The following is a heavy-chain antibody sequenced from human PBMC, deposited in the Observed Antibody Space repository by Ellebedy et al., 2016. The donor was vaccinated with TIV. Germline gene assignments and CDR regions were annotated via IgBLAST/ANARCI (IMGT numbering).Heavy chain of an antibody. CDR2: IYYIWIT. J-gene: IGHJ4*02. CDR1: GGSISTFY. D-gene: IGHD4-23*01. V-gene: IGHV4-59*01. CDR3: AAYYGGRFDY. Sequence: MPSETLSLTCNVSGGSISTFYWSWIRQPPGKGLEFIGYIYYIWITNYNPSLESRAAISIDTSENQFSLRLSSVTAADTAVYYCAAYYGGRFDYWGQGTLVTVSS.